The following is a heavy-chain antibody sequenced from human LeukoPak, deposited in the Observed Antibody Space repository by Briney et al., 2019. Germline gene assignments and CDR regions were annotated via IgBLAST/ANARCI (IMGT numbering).Heavy chain of an antibody. J-gene: IGHJ6*02. Sequence: SETLSLTCTVSGDSIGSSNYYWGWIRQPPGKGLEWIGSIYYTGSTNYNPSLKSRVTISVDTSKNQFSLKLSSVTAADTAVYYCAVLYSSGWYDYYYYGMDVWGQGTTVTVSS. V-gene: IGHV4-39*07. D-gene: IGHD6-19*01. CDR2: IYYTGST. CDR3: AVLYSSGWYDYYYYGMDV. CDR1: GDSIGSSNYY.